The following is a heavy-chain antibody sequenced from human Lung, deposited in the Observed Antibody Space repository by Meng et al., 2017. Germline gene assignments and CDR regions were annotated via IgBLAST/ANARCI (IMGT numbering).Heavy chain of an antibody. V-gene: IGHV1-18*01. CDR2: FVNYVDT. J-gene: IGHJ4*02. Sequence: QVYLLQSGPEVKKPGASARVSCKASGYTFGSYGICWGRQAPGQGLEWMGWFVNYVDTYPAPKFQGRVTMTTDTHTNTAFMELRSLTSDDTAVYYCASGTPGRSYCDYWGQGTLVTVSS. D-gene: IGHD2-15*01. CDR1: GYTFGSYG. CDR3: ASGTPGRSYCDY.